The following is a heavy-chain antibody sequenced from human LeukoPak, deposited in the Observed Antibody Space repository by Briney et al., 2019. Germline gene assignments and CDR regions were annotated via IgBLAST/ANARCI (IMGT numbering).Heavy chain of an antibody. V-gene: IGHV4-59*01. Sequence: TSETLSLTCTVSGGSISSYYWSCIRQPPGKGLEWIGYIYYSGSTNYNPSLKSRVTISVDTSKNQFSLKLSSVTAADTAVYYCARSADYYGSGSLGSWFDPWGQGTLVTVSS. CDR3: ARSADYYGSGSLGSWFDP. J-gene: IGHJ5*02. CDR2: IYYSGST. D-gene: IGHD3-10*01. CDR1: GGSISSYY.